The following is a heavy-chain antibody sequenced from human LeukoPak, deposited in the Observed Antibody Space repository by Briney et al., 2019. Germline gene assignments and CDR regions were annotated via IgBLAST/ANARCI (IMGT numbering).Heavy chain of an antibody. V-gene: IGHV3-23*01. CDR2: ISGSGGST. D-gene: IGHD1-26*01. Sequence: PGGSLRLSCTVSGFTVSSNSMSWVRQAPGKGLEWVSAISGSGGSTYYADSVKGRFTISRDNAKNSLYLQMNSLRAEDTAVYYCARDDGSYSRSPGFDYWGQGTLVTVSS. CDR1: GFTVSSNS. J-gene: IGHJ4*02. CDR3: ARDDGSYSRSPGFDY.